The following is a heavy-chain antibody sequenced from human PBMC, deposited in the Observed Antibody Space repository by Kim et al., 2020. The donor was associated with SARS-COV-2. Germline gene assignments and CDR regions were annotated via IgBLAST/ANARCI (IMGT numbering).Heavy chain of an antibody. D-gene: IGHD6-13*01. CDR1: GFTFSSYA. Sequence: GGSLRLSCAASGFTFSSYAMSWVRQAPGKGLEWVSAISGSGGSTYYADSVKGRFTISRDNSKNTLYLQMNSLRAEDTAVYYCAKGAGYGQQLDTDYFDYWGQGTLVTVSS. V-gene: IGHV3-23*01. CDR3: AKGAGYGQQLDTDYFDY. CDR2: ISGSGGST. J-gene: IGHJ4*02.